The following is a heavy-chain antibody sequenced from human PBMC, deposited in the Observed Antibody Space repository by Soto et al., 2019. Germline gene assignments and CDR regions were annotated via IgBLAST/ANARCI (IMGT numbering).Heavy chain of an antibody. D-gene: IGHD2-21*02. CDR2: IYYGGST. J-gene: IGHJ6*02. CDR3: ARDLGGGGDTYYYGMDV. CDR1: GGSISSGGYY. Sequence: SETLSLTCTVSGGSISSGGYYWSWIRQHPGKGLEWIGYIYYGGSTYYNPSLKSRVTIPVDTSKNQFSLKLSSVTAADTAVYYCARDLGGGGDTYYYGMDVWGQGTTVTVSS. V-gene: IGHV4-31*03.